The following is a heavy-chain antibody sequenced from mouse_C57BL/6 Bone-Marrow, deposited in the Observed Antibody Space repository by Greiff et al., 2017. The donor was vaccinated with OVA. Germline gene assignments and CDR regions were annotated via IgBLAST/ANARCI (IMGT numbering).Heavy chain of an antibody. D-gene: IGHD1-1*01. CDR1: GFTFSNYW. CDR3: TGKITTVVATDAMDY. J-gene: IGHJ4*01. V-gene: IGHV6-3*01. Sequence: EVKLVESGGGLVQPGGSMKLSCVASGFTFSNYWMNWVRQSPEKGLEWVAQIRLKSDNYATHYAESVKGRFTISRDDSKSSVYLQMNNLRAEDTGIYYCTGKITTVVATDAMDYWGQGTSVTVSS. CDR2: IRLKSDNYAT.